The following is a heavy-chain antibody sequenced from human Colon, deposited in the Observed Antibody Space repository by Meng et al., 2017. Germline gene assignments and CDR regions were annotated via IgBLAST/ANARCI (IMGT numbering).Heavy chain of an antibody. CDR3: ARGRYSGYLP. Sequence: VQRQQWGAGLLKPSETLSLPCAVYGGSFSGYYWSWIRQPPGKGLEWIGEINHSGSTNYNPSLKSRVTISVDTSKNQFSLKLSSVTAADTAVYYCARGRYSGYLPWGQGTLVTVSS. V-gene: IGHV4-34*01. CDR2: INHSGST. J-gene: IGHJ5*02. D-gene: IGHD5-12*01. CDR1: GGSFSGYY.